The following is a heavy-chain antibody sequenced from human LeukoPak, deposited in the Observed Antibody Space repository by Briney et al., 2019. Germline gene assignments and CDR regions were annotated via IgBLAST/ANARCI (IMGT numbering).Heavy chain of an antibody. V-gene: IGHV4-4*07. Sequence: PSETLSLTCTVSGGSISSNYWSWIRQPAGKGLEWIGRIYTSGSTRSTNYNASLKSRVTMSVDTSKNQFSLKLSSVTAAGTAVYYCTRGPQGRDGYTIDYWGQGTLVTVSS. J-gene: IGHJ4*02. CDR3: TRGPQGRDGYTIDY. D-gene: IGHD5-24*01. CDR2: IYTSGSTRST. CDR1: GGSISSNY.